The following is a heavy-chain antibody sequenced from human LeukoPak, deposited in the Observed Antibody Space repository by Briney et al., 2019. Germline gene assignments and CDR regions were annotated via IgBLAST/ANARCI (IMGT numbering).Heavy chain of an antibody. V-gene: IGHV3-53*01. CDR3: ASRLYDFWSGYLFDY. J-gene: IGHJ4*02. CDR2: IYSGGST. Sequence: GGSLGLSCAASGFTVSSNYMSWVRQAPGKGLEWVSVIYSGGSTYYADSVKGRFTISRDNSKNTLYLQMNSLRAEDTAVYYCASRLYDFWSGYLFDYWGQGTLVTVSS. CDR1: GFTVSSNY. D-gene: IGHD3-3*01.